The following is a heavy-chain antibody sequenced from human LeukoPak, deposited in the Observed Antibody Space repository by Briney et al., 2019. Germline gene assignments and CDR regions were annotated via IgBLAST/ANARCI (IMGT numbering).Heavy chain of an antibody. CDR3: AKDASVVGATRSDY. V-gene: IGHV3-23*01. Sequence: GGSLRLSCAASGFTFSRYAMSWVRQAPGKGLEWVSAISGSGGSTYYADSVKGRFTISRDNSNNTLYLQMNSLRADDTAVYYCAKDASVVGATRSDYWGQGTLVTVSS. J-gene: IGHJ4*02. CDR1: GFTFSRYA. CDR2: ISGSGGST. D-gene: IGHD1-26*01.